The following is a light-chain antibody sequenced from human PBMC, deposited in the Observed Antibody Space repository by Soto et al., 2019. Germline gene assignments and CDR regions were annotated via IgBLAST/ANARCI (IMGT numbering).Light chain of an antibody. CDR1: SSNIGSNT. V-gene: IGLV1-44*01. CDR3: ATWDSSLSGGV. CDR2: SNN. J-gene: IGLJ1*01. Sequence: QSVLTQPPSASGTPGQRVTISCSGSSSNIGSNTVNWYQQLPGTAPKLLIYSNNQRPSGIPDRFSSSKSGTSATLGITGLETGDEADYYCATWDSSLSGGVFGTGTKVTVL.